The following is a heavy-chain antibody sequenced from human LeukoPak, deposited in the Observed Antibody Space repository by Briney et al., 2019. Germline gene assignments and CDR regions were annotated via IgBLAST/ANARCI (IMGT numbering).Heavy chain of an antibody. Sequence: SQTLSLTCTVSGGSISSGGYYWSWIRQHPGKGLEWIGYIYYSGSTYYNPSLKSRVTISVDTSKNQFSLKLSSVAAADTAVYYCARDWGGGGSFDYWGQGTLVTVSS. V-gene: IGHV4-31*03. D-gene: IGHD3-10*01. CDR3: ARDWGGGGSFDY. CDR1: GGSISSGGYY. CDR2: IYYSGST. J-gene: IGHJ4*02.